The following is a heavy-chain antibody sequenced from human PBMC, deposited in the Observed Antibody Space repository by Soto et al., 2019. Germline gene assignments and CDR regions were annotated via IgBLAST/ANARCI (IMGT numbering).Heavy chain of an antibody. V-gene: IGHV4-39*01. D-gene: IGHD6-6*01. CDR1: GASMTKNNHY. Sequence: SETLSLTCTVSGASMTKNNHYWAWIRQPPGKGLEWIATTFYSGNTYYNPSLKSRVTVSVDTSNNQFSLKLSSVTAADSAVYFCPRNRLSRSSSGPFGLDVWGQGNTVTVS. CDR2: TFYSGNT. CDR3: PRNRLSRSSSGPFGLDV. J-gene: IGHJ6*02.